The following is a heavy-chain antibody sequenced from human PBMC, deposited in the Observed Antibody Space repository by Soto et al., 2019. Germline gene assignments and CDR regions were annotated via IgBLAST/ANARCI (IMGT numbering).Heavy chain of an antibody. D-gene: IGHD3-10*01. Sequence: GEAQKISWHASGYDFNNYCISWVRQMPRKGLERMGMIDPTDLYPNYRPSCHGQTTISVDKSINTVYLQWSSLKASDTAVYSCARHCAVGSHYKHGMDVWGQGTAVTVSS. V-gene: IGHV5-10-1*04. CDR1: GYDFNNYC. CDR3: ARHCAVGSHYKHGMDV. J-gene: IGHJ6*02. CDR2: IDPTDLYP.